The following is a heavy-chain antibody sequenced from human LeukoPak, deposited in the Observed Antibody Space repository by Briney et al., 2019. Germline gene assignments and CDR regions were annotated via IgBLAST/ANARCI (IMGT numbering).Heavy chain of an antibody. V-gene: IGHV3-23*01. CDR1: GFTFSSYG. D-gene: IGHD6-13*01. CDR2: ISGSGGST. Sequence: PGGSLRLSCAASGFTFSSYGMSWVRQAPGKGLEWVSAISGSGGSTYYADSVKGRFTIPRDNAKNSLYLQMNSLRAEDTAVYYCAKDRRAAAGIVWLDYWGQGTLVTVPS. J-gene: IGHJ4*02. CDR3: AKDRRAAAGIVWLDY.